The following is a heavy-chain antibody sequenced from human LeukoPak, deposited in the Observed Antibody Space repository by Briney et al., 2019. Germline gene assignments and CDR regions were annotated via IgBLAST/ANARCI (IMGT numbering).Heavy chain of an antibody. J-gene: IGHJ4*02. CDR3: ARENSYGSSPL. CDR2: IYSGGST. V-gene: IGHV3-66*01. D-gene: IGHD5-18*01. CDR1: GFTFSSYA. Sequence: GGSLRLSCAASGFTFSSYAMSWVRQAPGKGLEWVSVIYSGGSTYYADSVKGRFTISRDNSKNTLYLQMNSLRAEDTAVYYCARENSYGSSPLWGQGTLVTVSS.